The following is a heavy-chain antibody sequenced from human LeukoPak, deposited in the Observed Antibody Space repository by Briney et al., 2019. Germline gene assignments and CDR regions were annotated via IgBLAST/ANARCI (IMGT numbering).Heavy chain of an antibody. Sequence: PGGSLRLSCAASGFTFRSYAMHWVRQAPGKGLEWVAVISYDGSYKSYADSVKGRFTISRDNSKNTLYVQMNSLRAEDTAVYYCARIIREVTAIIYFDYWGQGTPVTVSS. D-gene: IGHD2-21*02. CDR1: GFTFRSYA. V-gene: IGHV3-30*04. J-gene: IGHJ4*02. CDR3: ARIIREVTAIIYFDY. CDR2: ISYDGSYK.